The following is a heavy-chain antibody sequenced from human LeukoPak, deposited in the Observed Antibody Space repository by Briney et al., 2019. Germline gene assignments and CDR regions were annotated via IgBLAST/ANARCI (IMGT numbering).Heavy chain of an antibody. J-gene: IGHJ3*02. CDR1: GFTFSGSA. Sequence: PGGSLRLSCAASGFTFSGSAMHWVRQASGKGLEWVGRIRSKANSYATAYAASVKGRFTISRDDSKNPAYLQMNSLKTEDTAVYYCTRARSSGYYYEDAFDIWGQGTMVTVSS. D-gene: IGHD3-22*01. CDR2: IRSKANSYAT. CDR3: TRARSSGYYYEDAFDI. V-gene: IGHV3-73*01.